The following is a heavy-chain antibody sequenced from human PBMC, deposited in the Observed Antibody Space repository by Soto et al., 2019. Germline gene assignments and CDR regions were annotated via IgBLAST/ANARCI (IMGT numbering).Heavy chain of an antibody. D-gene: IGHD5-12*01. Sequence: SETLSLTCTVSGGSISSYYWSWIRQPPGKGLEWIGYIYYSGSTNYNPSLKSRVTISVDTSKNQFSLKLSSVTAADTAVYYCAAREYSGYDYYYYYTDVWGKGTTVTVSS. CDR1: GGSISSYY. CDR3: AAREYSGYDYYYYYTDV. CDR2: IYYSGST. J-gene: IGHJ6*03. V-gene: IGHV4-59*08.